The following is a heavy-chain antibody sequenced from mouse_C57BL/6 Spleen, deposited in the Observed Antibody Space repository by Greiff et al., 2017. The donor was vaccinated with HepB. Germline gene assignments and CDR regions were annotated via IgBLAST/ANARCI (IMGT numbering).Heavy chain of an antibody. CDR2: IRNKANGYTT. J-gene: IGHJ2*01. CDR3: ARYISPEGYYFDY. CDR1: GFTFTDYY. V-gene: IGHV7-3*01. Sequence: EVMLVESGGGLVQPGGSLSLSCAASGFTFTDYYMSWVRQPPGKALEWLGFIRNKANGYTTEYSASVKGRFTISRDNSQSILYLQMNALRAEDSATYYCARYISPEGYYFDYWGQGTTLTVSS.